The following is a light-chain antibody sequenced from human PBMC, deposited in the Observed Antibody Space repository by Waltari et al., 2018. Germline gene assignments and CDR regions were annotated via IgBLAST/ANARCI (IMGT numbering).Light chain of an antibody. Sequence: QSALTQPASVSGSPGQSITISCTGTXXDVGXYXYVSWYQQHPGKAPKLMIYEVSNRPSGVSNRFSGSKSGNTASLTISGLQAEXEADYYCSSYTSSSTXXVCGTGTKVTVL. V-gene: IGLV2-14*01. J-gene: IGLJ1*01. CDR2: EVS. CDR1: XXDVGXYXY. CDR3: SSYTSSSTXXV.